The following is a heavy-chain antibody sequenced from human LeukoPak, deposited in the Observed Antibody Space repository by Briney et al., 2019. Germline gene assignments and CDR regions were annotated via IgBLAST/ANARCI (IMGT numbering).Heavy chain of an antibody. V-gene: IGHV1-2*02. J-gene: IGHJ3*02. D-gene: IGHD3-10*01. CDR3: ASSAGDAFDI. CDR2: INPNSGGT. CDR1: GYTFTSYG. Sequence: ASVKVSCKASGYTFTSYGISWVRQAPGQGLEWMGWINPNSGGTNYAQKFQGRVTMTRDTSISTAYMELSRLRSDDTAVYYCASSAGDAFDIWGQGTMVTVSS.